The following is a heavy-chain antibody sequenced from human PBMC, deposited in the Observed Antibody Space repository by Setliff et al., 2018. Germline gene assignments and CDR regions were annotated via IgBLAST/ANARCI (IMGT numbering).Heavy chain of an antibody. CDR1: GYTFTSYG. CDR3: AKEGAGYSSSSDRFDP. J-gene: IGHJ5*02. V-gene: IGHV1-8*02. Sequence: ASVKVSCKASGYTFTSYGISWVRQATGQGLEWMGWMNPNSGNTGYAQKFQGRVTMTRNTSISTAYMELRSLRSDDTAVYYCAKEGAGYSSSSDRFDPWGQGTLVTVSS. CDR2: MNPNSGNT. D-gene: IGHD6-6*01.